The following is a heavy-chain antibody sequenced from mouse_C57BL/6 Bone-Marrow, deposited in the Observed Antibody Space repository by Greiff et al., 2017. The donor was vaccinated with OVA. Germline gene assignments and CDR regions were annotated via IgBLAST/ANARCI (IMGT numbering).Heavy chain of an antibody. CDR1: GFTFSSSG. V-gene: IGHV5-6*01. J-gene: IGHJ2*01. D-gene: IGHD2-3*01. CDR2: ISSGGSYT. CDR3: ARNRWLLRFDY. Sequence: EVQGVESGGDLVKPGGSLKLSCAASGFTFSSSGMSWVRQTPDKRLEWVATISSGGSYTYYPDSVKGRFTISRDNAKNTLYLQMSSLKSEDTAMYYCARNRWLLRFDYWGQGTTLTVSS.